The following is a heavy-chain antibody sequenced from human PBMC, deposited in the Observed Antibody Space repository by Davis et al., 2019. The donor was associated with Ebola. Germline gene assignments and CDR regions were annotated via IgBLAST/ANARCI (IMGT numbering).Heavy chain of an antibody. CDR1: GFTVSSNH. V-gene: IGHV3-53*01. Sequence: GGSLRLSCAASGFTVSSNHMSWVRQAPGKGLEWVSVIYDQTTAYADSVKGRFTISRDNSKNTLYLQMNSLRVEDTAIYYCATSVGGSYCFDYWGQGKLVTVSS. J-gene: IGHJ4*02. CDR2: IYDQTT. D-gene: IGHD1-26*01. CDR3: ATSVGGSYCFDY.